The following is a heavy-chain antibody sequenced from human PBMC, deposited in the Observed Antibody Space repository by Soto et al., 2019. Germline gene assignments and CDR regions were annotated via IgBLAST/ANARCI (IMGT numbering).Heavy chain of an antibody. CDR3: AEHEDGSSCYKFDY. V-gene: IGHV3-33*06. J-gene: IGHJ4*02. CDR1: GFTFSSYG. CDR2: IWYDGSNK. D-gene: IGHD3-22*01. Sequence: GGSLRLSCAASGFTFSSYGMHWVRQAPGKGLEWVAVIWYDGSNKYYADSVKGRFTISRDNSKNTLYLQMNSLRAEDTAVYYCAEHEDGSSCYKFDYWGQGTLVTVSS.